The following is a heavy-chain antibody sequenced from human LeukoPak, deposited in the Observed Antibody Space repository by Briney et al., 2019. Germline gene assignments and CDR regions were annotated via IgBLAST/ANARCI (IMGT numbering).Heavy chain of an antibody. V-gene: IGHV3-21*01. CDR2: ISSSSSYI. J-gene: IGHJ4*02. CDR3: AREALVLRPYYFDY. CDR1: GFTLSSYS. D-gene: IGHD6-13*01. Sequence: GGSLRLSCAASGFTLSSYSMNWVRQAPGKGLEWVSSISSSSSYIYYADSVKGRFTISRDNAKNSLYLQMNSLRAEDTAVYYCAREALVLRPYYFDYWGQGTLVTVSS.